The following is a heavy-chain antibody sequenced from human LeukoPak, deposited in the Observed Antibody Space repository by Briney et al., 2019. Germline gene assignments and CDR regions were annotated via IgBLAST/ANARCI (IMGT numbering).Heavy chain of an antibody. CDR3: ARGQRRHTDMAPSFDY. CDR2: ISGSGEST. CDR1: GFTFGDYA. J-gene: IGHJ4*02. V-gene: IGHV3-23*01. Sequence: PGGSLRLSCTASGFTFGDYAMTWVRQAPGKGLEWVSGISGSGESTYYANSVKGRFTISRDTSKNALYLHMNSLRVEDTAVYYCARGQRRHTDMAPSFDYWGQGTLVTVSS. D-gene: IGHD5-18*01.